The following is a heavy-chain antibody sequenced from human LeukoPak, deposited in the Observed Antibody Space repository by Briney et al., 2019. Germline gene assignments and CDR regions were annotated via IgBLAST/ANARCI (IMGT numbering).Heavy chain of an antibody. CDR1: GFTFSSHT. CDR3: ASIAAAGTFHFDY. CDR2: ISGSGVNT. D-gene: IGHD6-13*01. J-gene: IGHJ4*02. Sequence: GGSLRLSCAASGFTFSSHTMSWVRQAPGKGLERVSGISGSGVNTYYADSVKGRFTISRDNSKNTLYLQMNSLRAEDTAVYYCASIAAAGTFHFDYWGQGTLVTVSS. V-gene: IGHV3-23*01.